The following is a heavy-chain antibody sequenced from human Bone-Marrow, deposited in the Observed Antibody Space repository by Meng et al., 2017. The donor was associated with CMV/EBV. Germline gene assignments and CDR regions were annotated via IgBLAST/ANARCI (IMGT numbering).Heavy chain of an antibody. Sequence: GESLKISCAASGFTFSSYSMNWVRQAPGKGLEWVSVIYSGGSTYYADSVKGRFTISRDNSKNSLYLQMNSLRAEDTAVYYCARDQVLTGYYDFWSGYYSAQYGMDVWGQGTTVTVSS. CDR1: GFTFSSYS. CDR3: ARDQVLTGYYDFWSGYYSAQYGMDV. D-gene: IGHD3-3*01. CDR2: IYSGGST. V-gene: IGHV3-66*01. J-gene: IGHJ6*02.